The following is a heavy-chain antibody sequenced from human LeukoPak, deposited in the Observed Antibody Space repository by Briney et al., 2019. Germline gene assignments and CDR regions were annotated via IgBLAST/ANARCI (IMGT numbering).Heavy chain of an antibody. Sequence: GGSLRLSCAASGFTFSSYSMNWVRQAPGKGLEWVSSISSSSSYIYYADSVKGRFTISRDNAKKPLYLQMNSLRAEDTAVYYCARGPVSSSGFFGYWGQGTLVTVSS. CDR1: GFTFSSYS. CDR3: ARGPVSSSGFFGY. D-gene: IGHD6-19*01. J-gene: IGHJ4*02. V-gene: IGHV3-21*04. CDR2: ISSSSSYI.